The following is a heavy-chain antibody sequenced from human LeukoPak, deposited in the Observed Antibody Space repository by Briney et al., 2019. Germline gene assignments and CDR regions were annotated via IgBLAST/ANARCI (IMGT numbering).Heavy chain of an antibody. V-gene: IGHV4-31*03. CDR2: IYYSGST. D-gene: IGHD6-19*01. Sequence: SETLSLTCTVSGGSISSGGYYWSWLRQHPGKGLEWIGYIYYSGSTYYNPSLKSRVTISVDTSKNQFSLKLSSVTAAGTAVDYCAGLDSSGWYEEGHWFDPWGQGTLVTVSS. CDR1: GGSISSGGYY. CDR3: AGLDSSGWYEEGHWFDP. J-gene: IGHJ5*02.